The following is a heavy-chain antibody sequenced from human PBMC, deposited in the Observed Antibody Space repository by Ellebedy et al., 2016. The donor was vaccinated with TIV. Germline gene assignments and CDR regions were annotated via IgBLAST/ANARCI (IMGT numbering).Heavy chain of an antibody. D-gene: IGHD3-9*01. J-gene: IGHJ4*02. CDR2: INDISSHI. Sequence: GESLKISCAASGFTFSSYAMNWVRQAPGKGLERVSSINDISSHIYYADSLRGRFTISRDNAKNSLFLQMDNLRADDTAVYYCARDPRPYLRYGHYDFWGQGTLVTVSS. V-gene: IGHV3-21*01. CDR1: GFTFSSYA. CDR3: ARDPRPYLRYGHYDF.